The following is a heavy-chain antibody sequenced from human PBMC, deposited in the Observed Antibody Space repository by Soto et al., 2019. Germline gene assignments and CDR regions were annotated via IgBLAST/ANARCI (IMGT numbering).Heavy chain of an antibody. D-gene: IGHD6-13*01. CDR1: GFSLTTSGVG. Sequence: ASGRYAGEPTQTLTLTCTVSGFSLTTSGVGVGWIRQPPGKALEWLALIYWDDAKRYSPSLRSRLTITKDTSKNQVVLTMTNMDPVDTATYYCAHRRRYSSSWYAGFDYWGQGTLVTVSS. V-gene: IGHV2-5*02. CDR3: AHRRRYSSSWYAGFDY. CDR2: IYWDDAK. J-gene: IGHJ4*02.